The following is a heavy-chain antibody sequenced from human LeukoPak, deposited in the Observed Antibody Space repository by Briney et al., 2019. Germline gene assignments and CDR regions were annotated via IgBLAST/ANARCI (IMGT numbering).Heavy chain of an antibody. CDR2: IYYSGST. CDR3: ARQGDYVAFDI. V-gene: IGHV4-39*01. J-gene: IGHJ3*02. Sequence: PSETLSLTCTVSGGSISSSSYYWGWIRQPPGKGLEWIGSIYYSGSTYYNPSLKSRVTISVDTSKNQFSLKLSSVTAADTAVYYCARQGDYVAFDIWGQGTMVTVSS. D-gene: IGHD4-17*01. CDR1: GGSISSSSYY.